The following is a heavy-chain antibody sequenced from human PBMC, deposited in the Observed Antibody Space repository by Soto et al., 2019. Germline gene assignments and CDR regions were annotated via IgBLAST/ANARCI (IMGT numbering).Heavy chain of an antibody. D-gene: IGHD2-21*02. V-gene: IGHV3-21*01. J-gene: IGHJ5*01. CDR2: ISSTSRYI. CDR1: GFDFSTYS. Sequence: GGSLRLSCAASGFDFSTYSIHWVRQAPGKGLEWVSSISSTSRYIYYADSVKGRFTISRDNAKNSLYLQMNSLRTEDTAVYYCARLVSDCLDSWGQGTLVTVSS. CDR3: ARLVSDCLDS.